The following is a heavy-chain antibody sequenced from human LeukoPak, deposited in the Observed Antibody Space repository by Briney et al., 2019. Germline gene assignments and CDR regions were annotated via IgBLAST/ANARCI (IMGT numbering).Heavy chain of an antibody. V-gene: IGHV1-69*06. CDR1: GGTFSGYA. CDR2: IIPIFGTA. CDR3: ARESSGWFTYYYYYMDV. D-gene: IGHD6-19*01. J-gene: IGHJ6*03. Sequence: SVKVSCKASGGTFSGYAISWVRQAPGQGLEWMGGIIPIFGTANYAQKFQGRVTITADKSTSTAYMELNSLRAEDTAVYYCARESSGWFTYYYYYMDVWGKGTTVTVSS.